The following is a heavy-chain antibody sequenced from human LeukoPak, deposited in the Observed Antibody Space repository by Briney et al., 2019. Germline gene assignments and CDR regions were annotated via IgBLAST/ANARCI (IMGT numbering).Heavy chain of an antibody. CDR3: ARAEGAYYYYYMDV. CDR2: MNPNSGNT. J-gene: IGHJ6*03. D-gene: IGHD3-16*01. V-gene: IGHV1-8*01. CDR1: GYTFTSYD. Sequence: ASVKVSCKASGYTFTSYDINGVRQATGQGLEWMGWMNPNSGNTGDAQKFQGRVTMTRNTSISTAYMELSSLRSEDTAVYYCARAEGAYYYYYMDVWGKGTTVTVSS.